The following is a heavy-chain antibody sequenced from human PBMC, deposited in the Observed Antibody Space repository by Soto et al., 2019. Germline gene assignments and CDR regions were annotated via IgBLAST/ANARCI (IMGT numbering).Heavy chain of an antibody. Sequence: EVQLLESGGGVVQPGGSLRLSCEASGFTLRTYAMTWIRQAPGKGLDWVSLISANDVGTYYAESVKTRFTISTDQSRNTVYLQMDSLRADDTAIYYCAKAKNDYNWDNRPPFDYWGQGTLVTVSS. CDR3: AKAKNDYNWDNRPPFDY. D-gene: IGHD1-20*01. J-gene: IGHJ4*02. V-gene: IGHV3-23*01. CDR2: ISANDVGT. CDR1: GFTLRTYA.